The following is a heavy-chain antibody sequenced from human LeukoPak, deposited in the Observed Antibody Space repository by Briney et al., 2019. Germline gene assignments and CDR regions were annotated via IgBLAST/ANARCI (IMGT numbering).Heavy chain of an antibody. CDR2: ITSSGTYI. Sequence: GGSLRLSCAASGFTFSSDGMHWVRQAPGKALEWVSSITSSGTYIFYADSVKGRFTISRDNAKNSLYLQMNSLGPEDTAVYFCARDQYSGSYGSYYYYYMDVWGKGTTVTVSS. CDR1: GFTFSSDG. J-gene: IGHJ6*03. D-gene: IGHD1-26*01. V-gene: IGHV3-21*01. CDR3: ARDQYSGSYGSYYYYYMDV.